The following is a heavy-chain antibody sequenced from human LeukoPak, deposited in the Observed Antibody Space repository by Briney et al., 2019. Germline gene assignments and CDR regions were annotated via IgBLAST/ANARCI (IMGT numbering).Heavy chain of an antibody. CDR3: ARGEPERLVGAIFDY. CDR1: GYTFTRYY. CDR2: INPSGGST. Sequence: ASVKVSCKASGYTFTRYYMHWVRQAPGQGLEWMGIINPSGGSTSYAQKFQGRVTMTRDMSTSTVYMELSSLRSEDTAVYYCARGEPERLVGAIFDYWGQGTLVTVSS. V-gene: IGHV1-46*01. J-gene: IGHJ4*02. D-gene: IGHD1-26*01.